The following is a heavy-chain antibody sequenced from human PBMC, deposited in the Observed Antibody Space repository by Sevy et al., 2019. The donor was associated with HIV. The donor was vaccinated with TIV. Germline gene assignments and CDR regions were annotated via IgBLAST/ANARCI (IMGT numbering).Heavy chain of an antibody. V-gene: IGHV1-69*13. Sequence: ASVKVSCKASGGTFSSYAISWVRQAPGQGLEWMGGIIPIFGTANYAQKFQGRVTITADESTSTAYMELSSLRSEDTAVYYCASCGGTYCSSTSCYFKTRFDPWGQGTLVTVSS. CDR2: IIPIFGTA. D-gene: IGHD2-2*01. CDR1: GGTFSSYA. J-gene: IGHJ5*02. CDR3: ASCGGTYCSSTSCYFKTRFDP.